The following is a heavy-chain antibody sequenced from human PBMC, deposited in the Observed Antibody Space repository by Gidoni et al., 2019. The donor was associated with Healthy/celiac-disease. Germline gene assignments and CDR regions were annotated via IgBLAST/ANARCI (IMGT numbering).Heavy chain of an antibody. J-gene: IGHJ4*02. Sequence: EVQLLESGGGLVQPGGSLRLSCAASGFTLSSYAMSWVRQAPGKGLGWVSAISGSGGSTYYADSVKGRFTISRDNSKNTLYLQMNSLRAEDTAVYYCAKDRFLIAVAGIVDYWGQGTLVTVSS. D-gene: IGHD6-19*01. CDR1: GFTLSSYA. CDR3: AKDRFLIAVAGIVDY. CDR2: ISGSGGST. V-gene: IGHV3-23*01.